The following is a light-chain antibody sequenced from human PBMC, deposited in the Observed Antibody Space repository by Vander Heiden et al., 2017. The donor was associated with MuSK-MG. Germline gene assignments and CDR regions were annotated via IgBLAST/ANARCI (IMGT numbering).Light chain of an antibody. J-gene: IGKJ1*01. V-gene: IGKV1-NL1*01. Sequence: DIQMTQSPSSLSASVGDRVTITCRASQGISNSLAWYQQKPGKAPKLLLYAASRLESGVPSRFSGSGSGTDYTLTISSLQPEDFATYYCQQDYSTPSSWTLGKGPRWKSN. CDR1: QGISNS. CDR2: AAS. CDR3: QQDYSTPSSWT.